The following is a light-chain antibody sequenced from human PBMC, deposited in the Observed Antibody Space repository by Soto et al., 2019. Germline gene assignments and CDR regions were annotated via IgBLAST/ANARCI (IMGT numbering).Light chain of an antibody. CDR1: SSNIGNNY. CDR3: GTWDSSLSAVV. Sequence: QSVLTQPPSVSAAPGQKVTISCSGSSSNIGNNYVSWYQQLPGTAPKLLIYDNNKRPSGIPDRFSGSESGTSATLGITGLQTGDEADYYCGTWDSSLSAVVFGGGTSSPS. V-gene: IGLV1-51*01. J-gene: IGLJ2*01. CDR2: DNN.